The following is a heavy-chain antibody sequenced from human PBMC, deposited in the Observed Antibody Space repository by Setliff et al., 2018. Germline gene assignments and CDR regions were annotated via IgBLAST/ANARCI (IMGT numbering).Heavy chain of an antibody. V-gene: IGHV1-18*01. CDR2: ISVYNGKT. CDR3: AREPIAVAVDHNWFDP. CDR1: GYTFTSYG. J-gene: IGHJ5*02. Sequence: ASVKVSCKASGYTFTSYGFSWVRQAPGQGLEWMGWISVYNGKTKYAQKFQGRVTMTTDTSTSTAYMELRSLRSDDTAVYYCAREPIAVAVDHNWFDPWGQGTLVTVSS. D-gene: IGHD6-19*01.